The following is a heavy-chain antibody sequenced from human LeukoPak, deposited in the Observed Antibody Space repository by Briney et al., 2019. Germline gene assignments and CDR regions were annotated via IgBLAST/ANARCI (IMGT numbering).Heavy chain of an antibody. J-gene: IGHJ4*02. CDR1: GFTFSSSA. D-gene: IGHD3-3*01. Sequence: GSLRLSCAASGFTFSSSAMSWVRQVPGKGLEWVSLISASGGSTYYADSVKGRFTISRDNSKNTLYLQVNSLRAEDTAVYYCAKWAADDFWSSYNNFDHWGQGTLVTVSS. CDR3: AKWAADDFWSSYNNFDH. CDR2: ISASGGST. V-gene: IGHV3-23*01.